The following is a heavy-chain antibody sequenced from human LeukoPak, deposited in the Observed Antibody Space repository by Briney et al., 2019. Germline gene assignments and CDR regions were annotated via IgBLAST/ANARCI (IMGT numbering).Heavy chain of an antibody. Sequence: SETLSLTCTVSGGSISSYYWSWIRQPPGKGLEWIGYIYYSGSTNYNPSLKSRVTISVDTSKNQFSLKLSSVTAAGTAVYYCARAVRRWFDPWGQGTLVTVSS. CDR1: GGSISSYY. CDR2: IYYSGST. V-gene: IGHV4-59*01. J-gene: IGHJ5*02. D-gene: IGHD4-23*01. CDR3: ARAVRRWFDP.